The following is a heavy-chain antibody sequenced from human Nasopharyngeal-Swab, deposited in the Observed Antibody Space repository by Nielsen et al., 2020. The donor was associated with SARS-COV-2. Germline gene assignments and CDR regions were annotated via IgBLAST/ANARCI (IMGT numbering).Heavy chain of an antibody. V-gene: IGHV3-21*01. CDR3: ARDTYSNYASCYYYMDV. D-gene: IGHD4-11*01. Sequence: GESLKISCAASGFTFSSYSMNWVRQAPGKGLEWVSSISSSSSYIYYADSVKGRFTISRDNAKNSLHLQMNSLRAEDTAVYYCARDTYSNYASCYYYMDVWGKGTTVTVSS. CDR2: ISSSSSYI. J-gene: IGHJ6*03. CDR1: GFTFSSYS.